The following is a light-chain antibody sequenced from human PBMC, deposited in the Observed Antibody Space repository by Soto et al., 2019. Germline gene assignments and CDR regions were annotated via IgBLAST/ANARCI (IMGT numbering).Light chain of an antibody. CDR1: QRISTY. CDR2: VAS. V-gene: IGKV1-39*01. CDR3: QQYKNWPL. J-gene: IGKJ5*01. Sequence: DLQMTQSPSSLSASVGDRVTITCRASQRISTYLNWYQQKPGQAPKLLIYVASLLQSGVPSRFSGSGSGTDFTLTISGLQPEDFAVYYCQQYKNWPLFGQGTRLEIK.